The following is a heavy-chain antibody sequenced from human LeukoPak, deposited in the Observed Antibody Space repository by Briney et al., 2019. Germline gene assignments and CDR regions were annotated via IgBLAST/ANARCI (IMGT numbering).Heavy chain of an antibody. D-gene: IGHD4-23*01. J-gene: IGHJ4*02. Sequence: SETLSLTCTVSGGSISSSSYYWGWIRQPPGKGLEWIGSIYYSGSTYYNPSLKSRVTISVDTSKNQFSLKLSSVTAADTAVYYCARDKGHYGGNPTLGSWGQGTLVTVSS. CDR3: ARDKGHYGGNPTLGS. CDR1: GGSISSSSYY. V-gene: IGHV4-39*07. CDR2: IYYSGST.